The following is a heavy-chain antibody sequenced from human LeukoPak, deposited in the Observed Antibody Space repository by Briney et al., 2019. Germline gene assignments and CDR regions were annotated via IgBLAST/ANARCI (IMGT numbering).Heavy chain of an antibody. J-gene: IGHJ6*03. Sequence: GGSLRLSCAASGFTFSSYGMHWVRQAPGKGLEWVAFIRYDGSNKYYADSVKGRFTISRDNAKNTLYLQMNSLRAEDTAVYYCARGAYYYGSGSSNPLYYYYYYMDVWGKGTTVTVSS. CDR3: ARGAYYYGSGSSNPLYYYYYYMDV. V-gene: IGHV3-30*02. D-gene: IGHD3-10*01. CDR2: IRYDGSNK. CDR1: GFTFSSYG.